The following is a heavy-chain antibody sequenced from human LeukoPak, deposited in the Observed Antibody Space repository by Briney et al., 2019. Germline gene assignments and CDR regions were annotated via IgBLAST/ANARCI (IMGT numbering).Heavy chain of an antibody. CDR2: MSYTSSP. Sequence: GSLRLSCAASGFTFSSYAMSWVRQAPGKGLEWIGSMSYTSSPSYSPSLESRATISIDTSKNSFSLKLSSVTAADTAVYYCARPSSDGNYYYWGQGTLVTVSS. J-gene: IGHJ4*02. D-gene: IGHD1-26*01. CDR1: GFTFSSYA. V-gene: IGHV4-39*02. CDR3: ARPSSDGNYYY.